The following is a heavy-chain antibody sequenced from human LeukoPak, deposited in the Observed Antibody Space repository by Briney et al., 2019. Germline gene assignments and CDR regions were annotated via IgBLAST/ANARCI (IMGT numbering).Heavy chain of an antibody. D-gene: IGHD6-13*01. J-gene: IGHJ4*02. Sequence: GGSLRLSCATSGFHLIKFWMPWLRQAPGEVLVWSSRISGDGIATTYADSVKGRFTISRDSAKNTVYLQMNSLRAEDTAVYYCARGETSSSWSTFDYWGQGTLATVSS. CDR1: GFHLIKFW. CDR2: ISGDGIAT. CDR3: ARGETSSSWSTFDY. V-gene: IGHV3-74*01.